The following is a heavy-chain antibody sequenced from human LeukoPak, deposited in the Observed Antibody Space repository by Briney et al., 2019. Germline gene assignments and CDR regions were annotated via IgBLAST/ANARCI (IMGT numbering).Heavy chain of an antibody. CDR3: AREKKWLRPFDY. CDR2: INPNSDDT. J-gene: IGHJ4*02. V-gene: IGHV1-2*02. D-gene: IGHD5-12*01. CDR1: GYTFTGYY. Sequence: ASVKVSCKASGYTFTGYYMHWVRQAPGQGLEWMGWINPNSDDTNYAQKFQGRVTMTRDTSISTAYMELSRLRSDDTAVYYCAREKKWLRPFDYWGQGTLVTVSS.